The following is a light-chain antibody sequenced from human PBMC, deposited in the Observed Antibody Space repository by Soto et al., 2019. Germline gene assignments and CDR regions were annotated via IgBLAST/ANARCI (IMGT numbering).Light chain of an antibody. CDR3: QQYDTSPVT. CDR1: QLIPTGF. V-gene: IGKV3-20*01. Sequence: DILLTQFPGTLSLSPGERATISWRSSQLIPTGFVAWFQQKSCQAPRLLLYGASTKATGIPDRFTGSGSGTDFTLTISRLEPEEFAVYYCQQYDTSPVTFGQGTKLEI. CDR2: GAS. J-gene: IGKJ2*01.